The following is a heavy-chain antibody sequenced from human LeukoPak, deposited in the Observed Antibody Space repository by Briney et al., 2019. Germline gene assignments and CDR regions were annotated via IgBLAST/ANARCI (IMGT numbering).Heavy chain of an antibody. CDR3: ARVMNSVGSFDY. J-gene: IGHJ4*02. CDR1: GGSISSSSYY. D-gene: IGHD4-23*01. CDR2: IYYSGST. Sequence: KPSETLSLTCTVSGGSISSSSYYWGWIRQPPGKGLEWIGSIYYSGSTYYNPSLKSRVTISVDTSKNQFSLKLSSVTAADTAVYYCARVMNSVGSFDYWGQGTLVTVSS. V-gene: IGHV4-39*07.